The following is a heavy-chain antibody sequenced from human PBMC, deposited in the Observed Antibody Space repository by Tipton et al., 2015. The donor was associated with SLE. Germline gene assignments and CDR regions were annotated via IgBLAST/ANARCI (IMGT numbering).Heavy chain of an antibody. V-gene: IGHV4-31*03. J-gene: IGHJ5*02. CDR2: IYYSGSP. CDR1: GDSITSGGHY. D-gene: IGHD3-10*01. CDR3: AREGSRYYGSGSSP. Sequence: TLSLTCTVSGDSITSGGHYWSWIRQIPGKGLEWIGHIYYSGSPYYNPSLKSRVTISIDTSQNQFSLKVTSVTAADTAVYYCAREGSRYYGSGSSPWGQGTLVTVSS.